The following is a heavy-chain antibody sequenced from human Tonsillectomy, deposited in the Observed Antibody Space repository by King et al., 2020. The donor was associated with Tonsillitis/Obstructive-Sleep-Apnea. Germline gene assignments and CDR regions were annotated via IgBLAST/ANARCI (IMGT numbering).Heavy chain of an antibody. CDR2: IYYSGST. D-gene: IGHD3-3*01. J-gene: IGHJ3*02. V-gene: IGHV4-39*01. Sequence: QLQESGPGLVKPSETLSLTCTVSGGSISSSSYYWGWIRQPPGKGLEWIGSIYYSGSTYYNPSLKSRVTISVDTSKNQFSLKLSSVTAADTAVYYCARGDNYDFYAFDIWGQGTMVTVSS. CDR1: GGSISSSSYY. CDR3: ARGDNYDFYAFDI.